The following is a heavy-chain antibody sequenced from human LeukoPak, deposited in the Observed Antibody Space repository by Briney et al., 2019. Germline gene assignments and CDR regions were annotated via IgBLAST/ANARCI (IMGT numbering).Heavy chain of an antibody. CDR3: ASPTIFGVVIDY. Sequence: SETLSLTCTVSGGSISSGDYYWSWIRQPPRKGLEWIGYIYYSGSTYYNPSLKSRVTISVDTSKNQFSLKLSSVTAADTAVYYCASPTIFGVVIDYWGQGTLVTVSS. V-gene: IGHV4-30-4*08. D-gene: IGHD3-3*01. J-gene: IGHJ4*02. CDR2: IYYSGST. CDR1: GGSISSGDYY.